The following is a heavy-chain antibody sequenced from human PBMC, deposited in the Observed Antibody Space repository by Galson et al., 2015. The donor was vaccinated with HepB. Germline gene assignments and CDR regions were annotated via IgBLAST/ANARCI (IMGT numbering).Heavy chain of an antibody. CDR1: GFTFSSYV. J-gene: IGHJ4*02. CDR2: ISYDGSNK. V-gene: IGHV3-30-3*01. CDR3: ASGSGWYSPDY. Sequence: SLRLSCAASGFTFSSYVMHWVRQAPGKGLGWVALISYDGSNKYYADSVKGRFTISRDNSKDTLYLQMSSLRAEDTAVYYCASGSGWYSPDYWGQGTLVTVSS. D-gene: IGHD6-19*01.